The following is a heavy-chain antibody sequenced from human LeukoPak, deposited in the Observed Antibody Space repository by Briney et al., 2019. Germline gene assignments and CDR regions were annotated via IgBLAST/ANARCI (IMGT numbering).Heavy chain of an antibody. V-gene: IGHV1-2*02. J-gene: IGHJ4*02. CDR2: INPNSGGT. Sequence: ASVKVSCKASGYTFTGKFIHWVRQAPGRGLEWMGWINPNSGGTDYAQKFQGRVTMTRDTSIATAYMDPSRLISDDTAVYYCARDREGLAYFDFWGQGTLVTVSS. CDR1: GYTFTGKF. D-gene: IGHD3/OR15-3a*01. CDR3: ARDREGLAYFDF.